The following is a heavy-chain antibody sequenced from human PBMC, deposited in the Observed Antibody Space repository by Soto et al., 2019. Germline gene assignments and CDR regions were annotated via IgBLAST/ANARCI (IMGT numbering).Heavy chain of an antibody. CDR2: ISGSGGST. J-gene: IGHJ6*03. D-gene: IGHD2-15*01. CDR3: ANTKGSGYCSGGSCYSTDV. V-gene: IGHV3-23*01. CDR1: GFTFSSYS. Sequence: GGSLRLSCAASGFTFSSYSMNWVRQAPGKGLEWVSAISGSGGSTYYADSVKGRFTISRDNSKNTLYLQMNSLRAEDTAVYYCANTKGSGYCSGGSCYSTDVWGKGTTVTVSS.